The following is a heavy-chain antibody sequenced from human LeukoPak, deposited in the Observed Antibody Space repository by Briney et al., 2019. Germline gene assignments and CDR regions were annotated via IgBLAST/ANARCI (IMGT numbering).Heavy chain of an antibody. D-gene: IGHD6-13*01. J-gene: IGHJ4*02. CDR3: ARGKAAGRFDY. V-gene: IGHV4-59*01. Sequence: SETLSLTCTVSGGSISSYYWSWIRQPPGKGLEWIGYIYYSGSTNYNPPLKSRVTISVDTSKNQFSLKLSSVTAADTAVYYCARGKAAGRFDYWGQGTLVTVSS. CDR2: IYYSGST. CDR1: GGSISSYY.